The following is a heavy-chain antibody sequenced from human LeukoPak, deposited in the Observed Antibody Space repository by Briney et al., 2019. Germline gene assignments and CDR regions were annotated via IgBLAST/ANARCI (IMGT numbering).Heavy chain of an antibody. CDR1: GGSFSGYY. CDR3: ARGRWELQPYYYYYMDV. J-gene: IGHJ6*03. V-gene: IGHV4-34*01. Sequence: SETLSLTCAVYGGSFSGYYWSWIRQPPGKGLEWIGEINHNGSTNYNPSLKSRVTISVDTSKNQFSLKLSSVTAADTAVYYCARGRWELQPYYYYYMDVWGKGTTVTVSS. CDR2: INHNGST. D-gene: IGHD1-26*01.